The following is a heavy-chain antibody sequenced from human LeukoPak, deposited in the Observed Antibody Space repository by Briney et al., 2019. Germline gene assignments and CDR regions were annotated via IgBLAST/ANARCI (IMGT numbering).Heavy chain of an antibody. V-gene: IGHV4-34*01. J-gene: IGHJ4*02. Sequence: TPSETLSLTCAVYGGSFSGYYWSWIRQPPGKGLEWIGEINHSGSTNYNPSLKSRVTISVDTSKNQFSLKLSSVTAVDTAVYYCARGKYYFDYWGQGTLVTVSS. CDR3: ARGKYYFDY. CDR1: GGSFSGYY. CDR2: INHSGST.